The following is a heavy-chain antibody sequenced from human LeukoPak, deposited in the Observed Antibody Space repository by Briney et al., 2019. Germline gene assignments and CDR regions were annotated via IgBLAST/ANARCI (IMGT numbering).Heavy chain of an antibody. V-gene: IGHV3-23*01. Sequence: GGSLRLPYAASGFTFSSYAMSWVRQAPGKGLEWVSAIVSSGDTTYYADSVKGRFTISRDNSKNTLYLQMNSLRAEDTAVYYCARPKLRWSAYYYMDVWGKGTTVTVSS. CDR1: GFTFSSYA. CDR3: ARPKLRWSAYYYMDV. J-gene: IGHJ6*03. CDR2: IVSSGDTT. D-gene: IGHD4-23*01.